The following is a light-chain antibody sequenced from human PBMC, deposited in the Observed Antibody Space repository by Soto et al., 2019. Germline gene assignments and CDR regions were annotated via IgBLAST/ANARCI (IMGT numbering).Light chain of an antibody. CDR3: QQHGTSPIT. Sequence: EIVLTQSPDTLSLSPGERATLSCRASQTVIHNHLARHQQKPGQTPRLLVYGASSRATGIPDRFSGSGSGTDFTLTISRLEPEDFAVYYCQQHGTSPITFGQGTRLEIK. CDR1: QTVIHNH. V-gene: IGKV3-20*01. J-gene: IGKJ5*01. CDR2: GAS.